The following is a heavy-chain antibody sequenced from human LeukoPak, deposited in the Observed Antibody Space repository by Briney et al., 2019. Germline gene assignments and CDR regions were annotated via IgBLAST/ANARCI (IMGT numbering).Heavy chain of an antibody. CDR3: ARAVWSGYYDY. D-gene: IGHD3-3*01. CDR1: GFTFSNCT. J-gene: IGHJ4*02. CDR2: ISSSSSYI. Sequence: GGSLRLSCAASGFTFSNCTMNWVRQAPGKGLEWVSSISSSSSYIYYADSVKGRFTISRDNAKNSLYLQMSSLRAEDTAVYYCARAVWSGYYDYWGQGTLVTVSS. V-gene: IGHV3-21*01.